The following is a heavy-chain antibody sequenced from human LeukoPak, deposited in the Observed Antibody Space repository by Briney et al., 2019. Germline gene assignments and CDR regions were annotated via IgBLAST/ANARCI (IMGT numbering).Heavy chain of an antibody. V-gene: IGHV3-53*01. J-gene: IGHJ3*02. CDR3: ARDGGSRKGAFDI. CDR1: GFTVSSNY. D-gene: IGHD1-26*01. CDR2: IYSGGST. Sequence: GGSLRLSCAASGFTVSSNYMSWVRQAPGKGLEWVSVIYSGGSTYYADSVKGRFTISRDNSKNTLYLQMNSLRAEDTAVYYCARDGGSRKGAFDIWGQWTMVTVSS.